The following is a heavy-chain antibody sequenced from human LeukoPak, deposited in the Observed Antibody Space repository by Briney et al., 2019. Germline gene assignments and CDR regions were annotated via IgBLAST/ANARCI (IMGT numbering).Heavy chain of an antibody. Sequence: SETLSLTCTVSGGSISSGGYYWSWIRQHPGKGLEWIGYIYYSGSTYYNPSLKSRVTISVDTSKNQFSLKLSSVTAADTAVYYCARESFRRGGFAGYFDYWGQGTLVTVSS. CDR1: GGSISSGGYY. V-gene: IGHV4-31*03. CDR2: IYYSGST. CDR3: ARESFRRGGFAGYFDY. J-gene: IGHJ4*02. D-gene: IGHD5-24*01.